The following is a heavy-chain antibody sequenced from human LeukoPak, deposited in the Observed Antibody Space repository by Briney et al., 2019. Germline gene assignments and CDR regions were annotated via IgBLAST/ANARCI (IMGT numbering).Heavy chain of an antibody. CDR1: GFTFSSYG. Sequence: PGRSLRLSRAASGFTFSSYGMHWVRQAPGKGLEWVAVISYDGGNKYFADSVKGRFTISRDNSKNTLYLQMNSLRAEDTAVYYCARDLYSSSWSSYYFDYWGQGTLVTVSS. D-gene: IGHD6-13*01. CDR3: ARDLYSSSWSSYYFDY. J-gene: IGHJ4*02. CDR2: ISYDGGNK. V-gene: IGHV3-30*03.